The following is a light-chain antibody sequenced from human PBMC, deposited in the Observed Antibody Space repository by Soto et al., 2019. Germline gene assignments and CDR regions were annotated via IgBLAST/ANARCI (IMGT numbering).Light chain of an antibody. CDR3: SSFIRTGPPV. CDR2: EVR. CDR1: SSDIGGYDY. Sequence: QSVLTQPASVSGSPGQSITISCTGTSSDIGGYDYVSWYQQRPGKAPKLMIYEVRYRPSGVSDRFSGSKSGNTASLTISGLQAEDEADYYCSSFIRTGPPVFGGGTKVTVL. J-gene: IGLJ2*01. V-gene: IGLV2-14*01.